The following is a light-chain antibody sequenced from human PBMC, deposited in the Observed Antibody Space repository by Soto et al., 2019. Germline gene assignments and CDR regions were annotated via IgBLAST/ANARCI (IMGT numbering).Light chain of an antibody. Sequence: LTQPASVSGSPGQSITISCTGTSSDVGGYNHVSWYQHYPGKAPKLIIYDVTNRPSGVSNRFSGSKSGNTASLTISGLQAEDEADYFCSSYTRSTIYVFGTGTKVTVL. CDR1: SSDVGGYNH. V-gene: IGLV2-14*03. CDR3: SSYTRSTIYV. CDR2: DVT. J-gene: IGLJ1*01.